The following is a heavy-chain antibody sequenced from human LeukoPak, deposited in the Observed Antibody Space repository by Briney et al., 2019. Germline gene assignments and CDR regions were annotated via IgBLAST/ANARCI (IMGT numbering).Heavy chain of an antibody. CDR2: ISGSGGST. D-gene: IGHD1-14*01. V-gene: IGHV3-23*01. Sequence: SGGSLRLSCAASGFTFSSYAVSWVRQAPGKGLEWVSAISGSGGSTYYADSVKGRFTIPRDNSKNTLYLQMNSLRAEDTAVYYCAKGRGTTGFFDYWGQGTLVTVSS. J-gene: IGHJ4*02. CDR3: AKGRGTTGFFDY. CDR1: GFTFSSYA.